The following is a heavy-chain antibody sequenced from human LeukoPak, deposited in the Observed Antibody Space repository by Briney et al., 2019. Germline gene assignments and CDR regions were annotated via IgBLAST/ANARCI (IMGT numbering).Heavy chain of an antibody. V-gene: IGHV4-39*07. Sequence: SETLSLTCTVSGGSISSSSYYWGWIRQPPGKGLEWIGYIYHSGSTYYNPSLKSRVTISVDRSKNQFSLKLSSVTAADTAVYYCARDRSSFPYYFDYWGQGTLVTVSS. CDR2: IYHSGST. CDR1: GGSISSSSYY. CDR3: ARDRSSFPYYFDY. J-gene: IGHJ4*02. D-gene: IGHD6-6*01.